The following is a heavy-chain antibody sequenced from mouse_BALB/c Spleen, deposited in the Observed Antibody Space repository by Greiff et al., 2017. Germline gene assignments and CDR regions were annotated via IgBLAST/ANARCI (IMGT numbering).Heavy chain of an antibody. CDR2: INPDSSTI. J-gene: IGHJ4*01. Sequence: EVKLQESGGGLVQPGGSLKLSCAASGFDFSRYWMSWVRQAPGKGLEWIGEINPDSSTINYTPSLKDKFIISRDNAKNTLYLQMSKVRSEDTALYYCARLYYGYDGYYAMDYWGQGTSVTVSS. V-gene: IGHV4-1*02. CDR3: ARLYYGYDGYYAMDY. D-gene: IGHD2-2*01. CDR1: GFDFSRYW.